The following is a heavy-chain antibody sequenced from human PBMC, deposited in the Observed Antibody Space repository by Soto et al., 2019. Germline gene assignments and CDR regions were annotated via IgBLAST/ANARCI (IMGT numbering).Heavy chain of an antibody. V-gene: IGHV3-9*01. Sequence: SLKISCAASGFTFDDYAMHWVRQAPGKGLEWVSGISWNSGSIGYADSVKGRFTISRDNAKNSLYLQMNSLRAEDTALYYCAKDKDSSSWYSYDYWGQGTLVTVSS. CDR2: ISWNSGSI. J-gene: IGHJ4*02. CDR1: GFTFDDYA. CDR3: AKDKDSSSWYSYDY. D-gene: IGHD6-13*01.